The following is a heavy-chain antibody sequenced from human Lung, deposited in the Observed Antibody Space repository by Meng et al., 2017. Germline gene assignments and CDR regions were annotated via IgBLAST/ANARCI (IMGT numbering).Heavy chain of an antibody. J-gene: IGHJ4*02. V-gene: IGHV4-39*02. Sequence: RLHEPGPGLVKPPQTLPLPCTVSGCSISSSNYYWSWIRQPPGKGLEWIGEINHSGSTNYNPSLESRATISVDTSQNNLSLKLSSVTAADSAVYYCARGPTTMAHDFDYWGQGTLVTVSS. D-gene: IGHD4-11*01. CDR3: ARGPTTMAHDFDY. CDR2: INHSGST. CDR1: GCSISSSNYY.